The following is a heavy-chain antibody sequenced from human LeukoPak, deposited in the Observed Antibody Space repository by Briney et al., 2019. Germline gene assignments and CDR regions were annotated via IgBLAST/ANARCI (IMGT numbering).Heavy chain of an antibody. Sequence: SETLSLTCTVSGGSISSYYWSWIRQPPGKGLEWIGYIYYSGSTNYNPSLKSRVTISVDTSKNQFSLKLSSVTAADTAVYYCARTPTMIVAMGGAFDIWGQGTMVTVSS. CDR1: GGSISSYY. J-gene: IGHJ3*02. CDR2: IYYSGST. V-gene: IGHV4-59*08. D-gene: IGHD3-22*01. CDR3: ARTPTMIVAMGGAFDI.